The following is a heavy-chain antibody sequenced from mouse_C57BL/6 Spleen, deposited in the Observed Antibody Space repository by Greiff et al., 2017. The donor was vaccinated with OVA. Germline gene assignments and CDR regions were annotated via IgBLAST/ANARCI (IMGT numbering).Heavy chain of an antibody. Sequence: EVQLVESGGGLVQPGGSLSLSCAAFGFTFTDYYMSWVRQPPGKALEWLGFIRNKANGYTTEYSASVKGRFTISRDNSQSILYLQMNALRAEDSATYYCARYIRDYYAMDYWGQGTSVTVSS. D-gene: IGHD1-1*01. CDR3: ARYIRDYYAMDY. J-gene: IGHJ4*01. CDR2: IRNKANGYTT. V-gene: IGHV7-3*01. CDR1: GFTFTDYY.